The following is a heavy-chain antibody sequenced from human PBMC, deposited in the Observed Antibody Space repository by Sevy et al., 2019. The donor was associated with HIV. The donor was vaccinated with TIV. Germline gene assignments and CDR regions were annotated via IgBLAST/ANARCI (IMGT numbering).Heavy chain of an antibody. CDR1: GYTFSRHG. D-gene: IGHD3-9*01. CDR2: ISPYNGHT. V-gene: IGHV1-18*01. J-gene: IGHJ4*02. Sequence: ASVKVSCKASGYTFSRHGFSWVRQAPGQGLEWVGWISPYNGHTNYAQKFHDIVTMTTDTSTATAYIELRSLRSDDTAVYYCARDILTGYYWPTPLDFWGQGTLVTVSS. CDR3: ARDILTGYYWPTPLDF.